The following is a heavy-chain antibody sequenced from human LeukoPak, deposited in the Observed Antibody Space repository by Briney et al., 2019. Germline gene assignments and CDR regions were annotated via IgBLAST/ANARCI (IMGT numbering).Heavy chain of an antibody. J-gene: IGHJ4*02. CDR1: GYTFTGYY. Sequence: ASVKISCKVSGYTFTGYYMHWVRQAPGQGLEWMGWINPNSGGTNYAQKFQGRVTMTRDTSISTAYMELSRLRSDDTAVYYCARDQGRRGIPLWGQGTLVTVSS. CDR3: ARDQGRRGIPL. V-gene: IGHV1-2*02. D-gene: IGHD3-16*01. CDR2: INPNSGGT.